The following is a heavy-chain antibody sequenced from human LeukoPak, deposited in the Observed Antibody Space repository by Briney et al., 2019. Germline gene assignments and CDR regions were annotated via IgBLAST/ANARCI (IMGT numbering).Heavy chain of an antibody. CDR1: GFTFRNYG. CDR3: AREGDYYDSSGYLLSWYGMDV. D-gene: IGHD3-22*01. V-gene: IGHV3-23*01. J-gene: IGHJ6*02. Sequence: QAGGSLRLSCIASGFTFRNYGMSWVRQAPGKGLEWVSGLSDAGVRIFYSDSVKGRFTISRDNSKNTLYLQMDSLRAEDTAVYYCAREGDYYDSSGYLLSWYGMDVWGQGTTVTVSS. CDR2: LSDAGVRI.